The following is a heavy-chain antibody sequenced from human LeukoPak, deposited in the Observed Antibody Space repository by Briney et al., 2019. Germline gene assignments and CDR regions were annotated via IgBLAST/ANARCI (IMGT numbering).Heavy chain of an antibody. CDR1: GFTFSSYG. J-gene: IGHJ5*02. CDR2: IRYDGSNK. CDR3: AKDQVPAATLPRGWFDP. D-gene: IGHD2-2*01. V-gene: IGHV3-30*02. Sequence: PGGSLRLSCAASGFTFSSYGMHWVRQAPGKGLEWVAFIRYDGSNKYYADSGKGRFTISRDNSKNTLYLQMNSLRAEDTAVYYCAKDQVPAATLPRGWFDPWGQGTLVTVSS.